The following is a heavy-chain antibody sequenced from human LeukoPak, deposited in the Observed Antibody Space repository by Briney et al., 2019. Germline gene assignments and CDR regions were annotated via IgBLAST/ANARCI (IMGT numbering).Heavy chain of an antibody. CDR3: ARGRRRMVATYSSFDY. Sequence: SQTLSLTCAVSGGSISSGGYSWSWIRQPPGKGLEWIGEINHSGSTNYNPSLKSRVTISVDTSKNQFSLKLSSVTAADTAVYYCARGRRRMVATYSSFDYWGQGTLVTVSS. D-gene: IGHD5-12*01. CDR2: INHSGST. J-gene: IGHJ4*02. V-gene: IGHV4-30-2*01. CDR1: GGSISSGGYS.